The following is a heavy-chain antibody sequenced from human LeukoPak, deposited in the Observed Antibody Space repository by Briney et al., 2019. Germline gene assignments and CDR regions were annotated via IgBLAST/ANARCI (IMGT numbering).Heavy chain of an antibody. CDR2: ISGSGGST. D-gene: IGHD3-3*01. V-gene: IGHV3-23*01. Sequence: GGSLRLSCAASGFTYSPYWMAWVRQAPGKGLEWVSAISGSGGSTYYADSVKGRFTISRDNSKNTLYLQMNSLRAEDTAVYYCARLKRKLRFLEWLSPGGYWGQGTLVTVSS. J-gene: IGHJ4*02. CDR1: GFTYSPYW. CDR3: ARLKRKLRFLEWLSPGGY.